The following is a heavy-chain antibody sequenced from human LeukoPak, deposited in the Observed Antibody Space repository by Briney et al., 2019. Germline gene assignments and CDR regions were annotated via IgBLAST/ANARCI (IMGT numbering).Heavy chain of an antibody. CDR3: AKVSVVVVAATPHLDV. CDR2: ISGSGGST. CDR1: GFTFSSYA. J-gene: IGHJ6*02. Sequence: GGSLRLSCAASGFTFSSYAMSWVRQAPGKGLEWVSAISGSGGSTYYADSVKGRFTISRDNSRNTLYLQMNSLRAEDTAVYYCAKVSVVVVAATPHLDVWGQGTTVTVSS. D-gene: IGHD2-15*01. V-gene: IGHV3-23*01.